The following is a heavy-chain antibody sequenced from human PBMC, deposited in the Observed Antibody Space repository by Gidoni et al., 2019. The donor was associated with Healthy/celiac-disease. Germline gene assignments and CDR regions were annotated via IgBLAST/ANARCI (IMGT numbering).Heavy chain of an antibody. Sequence: EVQLVESWGGLVPPGGSLSLSCAASGFTFSSYWMHWVRQAPGKGLVWVARMNSDGSRKSYEDAVKGRFTISRDNAKNTLYLKMNSRRAEDTAVYYCNSGNKRDYWGQGTLVTVSS. CDR1: GFTFSSYW. J-gene: IGHJ4*02. CDR2: MNSDGSRK. CDR3: NSGNKRDY. D-gene: IGHD1-26*01. V-gene: IGHV3-74*01.